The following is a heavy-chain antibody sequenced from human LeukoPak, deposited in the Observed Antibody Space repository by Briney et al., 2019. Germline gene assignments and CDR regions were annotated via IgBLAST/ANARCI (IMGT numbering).Heavy chain of an antibody. CDR3: ARDPGTVTTDDY. D-gene: IGHD4-11*01. CDR1: GGTFSSYA. J-gene: IGHJ4*02. Sequence: SVKVSCKASGGTFSSYAISWVRQAPGQGLEWMGGIIPIFGTANYAQKFQGRVTITADESTSTAYMELSSLRSEDTAVYYCARDPGTVTTDDYWGQGTLVTVSS. V-gene: IGHV1-69*13. CDR2: IIPIFGTA.